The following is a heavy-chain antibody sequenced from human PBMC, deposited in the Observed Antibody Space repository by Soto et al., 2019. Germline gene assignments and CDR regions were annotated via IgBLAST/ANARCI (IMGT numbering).Heavy chain of an antibody. J-gene: IGHJ6*02. CDR3: ATWSGYYSRPLMDV. CDR2: IYYSGST. CDR1: GGSISSGDYY. Sequence: SETLSLTCTVSGGSISSGDYYWSWIRQPPGKGLEWVGYIYYSGSTYYNPSLKSRVTISVDTSKNQFSLKLSSVTAADTAVYYCATWSGYYSRPLMDVCGQGTTLTVSS. D-gene: IGHD3-3*01. V-gene: IGHV4-30-4*01.